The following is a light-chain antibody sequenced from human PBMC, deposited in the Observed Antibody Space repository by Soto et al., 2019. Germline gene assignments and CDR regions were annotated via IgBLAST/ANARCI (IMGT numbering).Light chain of an antibody. Sequence: DIQMTQSTASLSASVGERVTITCRASQTISSYLNWYQQKPGAAPKLLIYSASTLQTGVPSRFSGSGFGTDYTLTISSLQPADLAIYYCQQTFSTPHTFDQGTKVDTK. CDR3: QQTFSTPHT. CDR2: SAS. V-gene: IGKV1-39*01. CDR1: QTISSY. J-gene: IGKJ2*01.